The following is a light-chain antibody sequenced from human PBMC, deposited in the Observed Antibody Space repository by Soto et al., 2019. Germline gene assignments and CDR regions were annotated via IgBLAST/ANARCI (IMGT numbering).Light chain of an antibody. Sequence: EIVLTQSPATLSLSPGERATLSCRASQSVSSFLAWYQQKPGQAPRLLIYDASNRATGIPARFSGSGSGTDFTLTISSLEPDDFAVYYCHQRNNWPITFGQGTRLEIK. CDR3: HQRNNWPIT. V-gene: IGKV3-11*01. J-gene: IGKJ5*01. CDR2: DAS. CDR1: QSVSSF.